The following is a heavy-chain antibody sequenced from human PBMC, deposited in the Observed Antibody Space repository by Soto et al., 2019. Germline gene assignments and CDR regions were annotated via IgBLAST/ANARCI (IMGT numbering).Heavy chain of an antibody. CDR2: ISWNSDTI. CDR1: GFTFDKYA. V-gene: IGHV3-9*01. Sequence: PGGSLRLSCGASGFTFDKYAMHWVRQAPGKGLEWVSGISWNSDTIGYADSVKGRFTISRDNAKKSVNLQMSSLRADDTALYHCAKAIPPGSSYSPIDYWGQGTLVTVSS. CDR3: AKAIPPGSSYSPIDY. D-gene: IGHD1-26*01. J-gene: IGHJ4*02.